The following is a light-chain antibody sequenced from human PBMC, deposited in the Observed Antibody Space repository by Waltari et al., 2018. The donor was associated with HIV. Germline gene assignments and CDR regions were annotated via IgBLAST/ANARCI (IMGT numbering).Light chain of an antibody. V-gene: IGLV2-14*01. CDR3: TSYSYRNHFV. CDR2: RVT. J-gene: IGLJ2*01. CDR1: DREIGFSNF. Sequence: QSVLTQPASVSGYTGQSISISCTGTDREIGFSNFVSWYQHLPGKAPRLIIYRVTARPSGISSRFSASKSVNTASLTISGLQVEDEGDYYCTSYSYRNHFVFGGGTTLTVL.